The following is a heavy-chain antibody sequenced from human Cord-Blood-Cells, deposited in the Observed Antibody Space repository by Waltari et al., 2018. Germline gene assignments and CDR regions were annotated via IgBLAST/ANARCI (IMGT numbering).Heavy chain of an antibody. CDR2: INHSGST. V-gene: IGHV4-34*01. CDR3: ARGAGGDYRLYFDY. D-gene: IGHD2-21*02. CDR1: GGSFSGYY. Sequence: QVQLQQWGAGLLKPSETLSLTCAVYGGSFSGYYWSWIRQPPGKGLEWIGEINHSGSTNYNPSLKSRVTISVDTSKNQFSLKLSSVTAADTAVYYCARGAGGDYRLYFDYWGQGTLVTVSS. J-gene: IGHJ4*02.